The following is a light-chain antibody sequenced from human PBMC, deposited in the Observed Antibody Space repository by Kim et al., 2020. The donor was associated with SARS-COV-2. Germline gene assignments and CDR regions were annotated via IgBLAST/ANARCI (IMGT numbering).Light chain of an antibody. Sequence: SSELTQDPAVSVALGQTVRITCQGDSLRSYYASWYQQKPGQAPVLVIYGKNNRPSGIPDRFSGSSSGNIASLTITGAQAEDEADYYCNSRDISGNPRVFGGGTLLTFL. CDR2: GKN. J-gene: IGLJ2*01. CDR3: NSRDISGNPRV. V-gene: IGLV3-19*01. CDR1: SLRSYY.